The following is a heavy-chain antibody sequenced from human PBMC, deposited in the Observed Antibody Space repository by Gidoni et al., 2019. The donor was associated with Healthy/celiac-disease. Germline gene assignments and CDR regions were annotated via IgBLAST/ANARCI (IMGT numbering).Heavy chain of an antibody. Sequence: QVQLQESGPGLVKPSETLSLTCTVSGGSLSRYYWSWIRQPPGKGLEWIGYIYYSGSTNYNPSLKSRVTISVDTSKNQFSLKLSSVTAADTAVYYCARTTYYYGSGSDNWFDPWGQGTLVTVSS. J-gene: IGHJ5*02. V-gene: IGHV4-59*01. CDR1: GGSLSRYY. D-gene: IGHD3-10*01. CDR2: IYYSGST. CDR3: ARTTYYYGSGSDNWFDP.